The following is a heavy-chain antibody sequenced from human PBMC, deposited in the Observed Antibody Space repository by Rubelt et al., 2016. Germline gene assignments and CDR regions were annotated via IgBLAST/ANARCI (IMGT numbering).Heavy chain of an antibody. V-gene: IGHV3-66*01. CDR1: GFTVGNNF. J-gene: IGHJ4*02. D-gene: IGHD6-13*01. CDR2: IYSGGDT. Sequence: GESGGGLVQPGGSLRLSCAASGFTVGNNFMNWVRQAPGKGLEWVSLIYSGGDTYYADSVKGRFTISRDNSKKTLYLQMNSLRAEDTAIYYCARDAGAAAIGTYGWGQGTLVTVSS. CDR3: ARDAGAAAIGTYG.